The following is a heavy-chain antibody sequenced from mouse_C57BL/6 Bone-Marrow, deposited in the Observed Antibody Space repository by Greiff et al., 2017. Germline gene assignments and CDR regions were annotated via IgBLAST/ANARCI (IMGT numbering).Heavy chain of an antibody. D-gene: IGHD2-12*01. CDR3: ARGGYYRGFAY. Sequence: QVHVKQSGAELVRPGTSVKMSCKASGYTFTNYWIGWAKQRPGHGLEWIGDIYPGGGYTNYNEKFKGKATLTADKSSSTAYMQFSSLTSEDSAIYYCARGGYYRGFAYWGQGTLVTVSA. CDR2: IYPGGGYT. J-gene: IGHJ3*01. CDR1: GYTFTNYW. V-gene: IGHV1-63*01.